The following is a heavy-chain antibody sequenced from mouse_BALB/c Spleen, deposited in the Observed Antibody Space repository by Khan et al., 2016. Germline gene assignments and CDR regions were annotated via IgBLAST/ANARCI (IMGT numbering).Heavy chain of an antibody. CDR2: IWSDGST. D-gene: IGHD2-4*01. Sequence: QVQLKQSGPGLVAPSQSLSITCTIAGFSLTSYGVHWVRQPPGKGLEWLVVIWSDGSTTYNSALKSRLSISKDNSKSQVFLKMNSLQTDDTAMYXCARHEGDYDVIMDYWGQGTSVTVSS. CDR3: ARHEGDYDVIMDY. CDR1: GFSLTSYG. J-gene: IGHJ4*01. V-gene: IGHV2-6-1*01.